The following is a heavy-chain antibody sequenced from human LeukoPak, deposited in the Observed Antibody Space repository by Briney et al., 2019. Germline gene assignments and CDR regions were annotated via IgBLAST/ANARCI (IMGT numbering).Heavy chain of an antibody. CDR2: ISAYNGNT. CDR3: AREAYYDFWSGYYHNWFDP. V-gene: IGHV1-18*01. J-gene: IGHJ5*02. Sequence: GASVKVSCKASGYTLTSYGISWVRQAPGQGLEWMGWISAYNGNTNYAQKLQGRVTMTTDTSTSTAYMELRSLRSDDTAVYYCAREAYYDFWSGYYHNWFDPWGQGTLDTVSS. D-gene: IGHD3-3*01. CDR1: GYTLTSYG.